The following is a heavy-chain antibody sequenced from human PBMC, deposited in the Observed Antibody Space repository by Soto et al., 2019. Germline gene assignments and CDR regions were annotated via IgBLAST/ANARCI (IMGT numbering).Heavy chain of an antibody. CDR2: IYHSGST. CDR3: APHGRGSGWNHFAY. Sequence: QVQLQESGPGLVKPSETLSLTCTVSGGSISSYYWSWIRQPPGKGLEWIGYIYHSGSTNYHPSLKSRVTISVDPSKNQFSLKLSSVAAADTAVYYWAPHGRGSGWNHFAYWGQGNLVTVSS. D-gene: IGHD6-19*01. V-gene: IGHV4-59*01. J-gene: IGHJ4*02. CDR1: GGSISSYY.